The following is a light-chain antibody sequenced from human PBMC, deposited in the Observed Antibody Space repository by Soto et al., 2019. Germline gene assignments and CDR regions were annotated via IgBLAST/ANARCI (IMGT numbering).Light chain of an antibody. Sequence: EIVLTQSPGTLSLSPGERATLSCRASQSVSNYLVWYRQRPGQAPRLLIHGASIRATGIPDRYSGSGSGTDFTLTISRLEPEDCAVYYCQHFSTSAFTVGPGTKVDIK. CDR2: GAS. V-gene: IGKV3-20*01. CDR1: QSVSNY. CDR3: QHFSTSAFT. J-gene: IGKJ3*01.